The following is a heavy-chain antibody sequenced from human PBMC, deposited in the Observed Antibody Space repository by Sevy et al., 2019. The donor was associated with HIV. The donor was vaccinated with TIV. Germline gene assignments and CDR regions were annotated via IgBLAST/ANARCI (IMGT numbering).Heavy chain of an antibody. CDR2: ISGSGGST. J-gene: IGHJ3*02. Sequence: GGSLRLSCAASGFTFSSYAMSWVRQAPGKGLEWVSAISGSGGSTYYADSEKGRFTISRDNSKNTLYLQMNSPRAEDTAVYYCAKSGQWLVRRAFDIWGQGTMVTVSS. CDR3: AKSGQWLVRRAFDI. CDR1: GFTFSSYA. D-gene: IGHD6-19*01. V-gene: IGHV3-23*01.